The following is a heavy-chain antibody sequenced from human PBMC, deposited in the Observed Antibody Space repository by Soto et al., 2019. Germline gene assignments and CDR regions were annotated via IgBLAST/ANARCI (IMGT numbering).Heavy chain of an antibody. CDR1: EAPSAA. D-gene: IGHD3-3*01. Sequence: ASGRSPARLLEAPSAAMHWVRQAPGQRLEWMGWINAGNGNTKYSQKFQGRVTITRDTSASTAYMELSSLRSEDTAVYYCARASYDFWSGYYRSGAFDIWGQGTMVTVSS. V-gene: IGHV1-3*01. J-gene: IGHJ3*02. CDR3: ARASYDFWSGYYRSGAFDI. CDR2: INAGNGNT.